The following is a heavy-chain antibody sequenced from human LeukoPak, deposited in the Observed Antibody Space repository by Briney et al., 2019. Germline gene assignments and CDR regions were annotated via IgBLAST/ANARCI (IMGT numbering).Heavy chain of an antibody. CDR3: SRVPYSRTAVAGIEDY. D-gene: IGHD6-19*01. J-gene: IGHJ4*02. CDR2: IIPIFGTA. Sequence: SVKVSCKASGGTFSSYAITWVRQAPGQGLEWMGGIIPIFGTANYAQKFQGRVTITVDKSKSTAYMELSSMRSEATAMDYYSRVPYSRTAVAGIEDYWGQGTLVTVSS. CDR1: GGTFSSYA. V-gene: IGHV1-69*06.